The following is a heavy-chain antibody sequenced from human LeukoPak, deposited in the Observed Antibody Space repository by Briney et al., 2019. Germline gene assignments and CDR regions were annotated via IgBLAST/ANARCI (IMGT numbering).Heavy chain of an antibody. J-gene: IGHJ4*02. D-gene: IGHD2-2*01. CDR3: ARVVPAAAHHLKFDY. V-gene: IGHV4-31*03. Sequence: SETLSLTCTVSGGSVSSGSYYWSWIRQPPGKGLEWIGYIYYSGSTYYNPSLKSRVTISVDTSKNQFSLKLSSVTAADTAVYYCARVVPAAAHHLKFDYWGQGTLVTVSS. CDR2: IYYSGST. CDR1: GGSVSSGSYY.